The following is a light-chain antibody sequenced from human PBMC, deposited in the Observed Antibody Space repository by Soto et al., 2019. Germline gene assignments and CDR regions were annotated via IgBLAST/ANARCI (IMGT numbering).Light chain of an antibody. J-gene: IGLJ3*02. CDR3: SSYAGDNKGV. V-gene: IGLV2-8*01. CDR1: SSDVGGYNF. Sequence: QSVLTQPPSASGSPGQSVTISCTGTSSDVGGYNFVSWYQQHPGKAPKLIIYEVSKRPSGVPDRFSGSRSGNTASLTVSGLQVEDEADYYCSSYAGDNKGVFGGGTQLTVL. CDR2: EVS.